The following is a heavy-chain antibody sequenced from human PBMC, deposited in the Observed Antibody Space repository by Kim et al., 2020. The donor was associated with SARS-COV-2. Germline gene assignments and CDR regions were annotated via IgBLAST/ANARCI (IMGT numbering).Heavy chain of an antibody. J-gene: IGHJ4*02. D-gene: IGHD4-4*01. CDR3: VRDVGGLQNY. Sequence: SEKSYVDSVKGRFTSARDNAKTALYLQMDSLRAEDTAVYYCVRDVGGLQNYWGQGTLVSVSS. CDR2: SEK. V-gene: IGHV3-7*03.